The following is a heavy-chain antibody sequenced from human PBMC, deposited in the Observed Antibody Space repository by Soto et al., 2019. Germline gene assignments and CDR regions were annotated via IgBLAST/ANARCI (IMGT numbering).Heavy chain of an antibody. V-gene: IGHV3-23*01. D-gene: IGHD4-17*01. Sequence: PGGSLRLSCAASGFTFSSYAMSWVRQAPGKGLEWVSAISGSGGSTYYADSVKGRFTISRDNSKNTLYLQMNSLRAEDTAVYYCASENTVTTVYYYYGMDVWGQGTTVTVSS. J-gene: IGHJ6*02. CDR3: ASENTVTTVYYYYGMDV. CDR1: GFTFSSYA. CDR2: ISGSGGST.